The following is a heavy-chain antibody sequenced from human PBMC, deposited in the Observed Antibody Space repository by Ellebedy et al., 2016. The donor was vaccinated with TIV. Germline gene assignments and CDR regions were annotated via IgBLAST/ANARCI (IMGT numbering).Heavy chain of an antibody. CDR3: ARHNNDYGDYRWGIFDY. D-gene: IGHD4-17*01. J-gene: IGHJ4*02. CDR1: GGSISSSSYY. CDR2: IYYSGST. Sequence: SETLSLTXTVSGGSISSSSYYWGWIRQPPGKGLEWIGSIYYSGSTYYNPSLKSRVTISVDTSKNQFSLKLSSVTAADTAVYYCARHNNDYGDYRWGIFDYWGQGTLVTVSS. V-gene: IGHV4-39*01.